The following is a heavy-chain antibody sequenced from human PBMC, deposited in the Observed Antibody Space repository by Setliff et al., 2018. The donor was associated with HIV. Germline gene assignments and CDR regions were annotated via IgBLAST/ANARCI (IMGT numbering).Heavy chain of an antibody. CDR1: DGSFSSDY. CDR3: ARAEWIQLWFGAFDI. Sequence: SETLSLTCTVSDGSFSSDYWTWIRQTPGKGLEWIGYIYYSGSTKYNPSLTSRVTISVDTSKNHFSLKLTSVTAADTAVYYCARAEWIQLWFGAFDIWGQGTMVTVSS. CDR2: IYYSGST. J-gene: IGHJ3*02. D-gene: IGHD5-18*01. V-gene: IGHV4-59*01.